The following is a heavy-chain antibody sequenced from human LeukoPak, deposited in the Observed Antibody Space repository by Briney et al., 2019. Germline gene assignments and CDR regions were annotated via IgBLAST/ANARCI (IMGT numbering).Heavy chain of an antibody. Sequence: SVKVSCKASGGAFSSYAISWVRQAPGQGLEWMGGIIPIFGTANYAQKFQGRVTITADESTSTAYMELSSLRSEDTAVYYCARGNYYYDSSGYYYGQFDYWGQGTLVTVSS. CDR1: GGAFSSYA. CDR3: ARGNYYYDSSGYYYGQFDY. D-gene: IGHD3-22*01. J-gene: IGHJ4*02. V-gene: IGHV1-69*01. CDR2: IIPIFGTA.